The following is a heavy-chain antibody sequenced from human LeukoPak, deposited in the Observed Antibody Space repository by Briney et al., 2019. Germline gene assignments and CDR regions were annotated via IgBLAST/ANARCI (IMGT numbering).Heavy chain of an antibody. Sequence: SGPTLLKPTPTLTLTFTFSGFSLSTSGVGVGWIRQPPGKALEWLALIYWNDDKRYSPSLKSRLTITKDTSKNQVVLTMTNMDPVDTATYYCAHLDYYDSSGYYSNLHNWFDPWGQGTLVTVSS. D-gene: IGHD3-22*01. V-gene: IGHV2-5*01. CDR1: GFSLSTSGVG. J-gene: IGHJ5*02. CDR2: IYWNDDK. CDR3: AHLDYYDSSGYYSNLHNWFDP.